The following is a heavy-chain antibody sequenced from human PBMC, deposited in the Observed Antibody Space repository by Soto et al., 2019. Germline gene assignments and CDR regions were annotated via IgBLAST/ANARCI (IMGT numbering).Heavy chain of an antibody. CDR1: GYSFAGYW. CDR2: IDPSDSQT. Sequence: GESLKISCKGSGYSFAGYWITWVRQKPGKGLEWMGRIDPSDSQTCCSPSFRGHVTISADKSISTAYLQWSSLKASDTAMYYCARPQGQYYYGMDVWGQGTTVTVS. CDR3: ARPQGQYYYGMDV. V-gene: IGHV5-10-1*01. J-gene: IGHJ6*02.